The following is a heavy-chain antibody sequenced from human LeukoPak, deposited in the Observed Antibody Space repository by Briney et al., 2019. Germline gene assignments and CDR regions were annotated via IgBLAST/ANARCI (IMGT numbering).Heavy chain of an antibody. CDR2: IKQDGSEK. D-gene: IGHD6-13*01. J-gene: IGHJ4*02. CDR1: EFAFTSYW. Sequence: HPGGSLRLSCAASEFAFTSYWMSWVRQAPGKGLEWVANIKQDGSEKNYVDSVKGRFTISRDNAKKSLFLQMNSLRAEDTAVYYCVKGVLSSSWDYFDYWGQGTLVTVSS. CDR3: VKGVLSSSWDYFDY. V-gene: IGHV3-7*03.